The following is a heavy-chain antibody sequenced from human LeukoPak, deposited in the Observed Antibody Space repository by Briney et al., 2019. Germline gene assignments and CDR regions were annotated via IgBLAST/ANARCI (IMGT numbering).Heavy chain of an antibody. CDR1: GFTFSSYA. Sequence: PGGSLRLSCVASGFTFSSYAMHWVRQAPGKGLEYVSAISSNGGSTYYADSVKGRFTISRDNSKNTLYLQMSSLRAEDTAVYYCVKDLVGYSGYDFDYWGQGTLVTVSS. V-gene: IGHV3-64D*06. D-gene: IGHD5-12*01. CDR2: ISSNGGST. J-gene: IGHJ4*02. CDR3: VKDLVGYSGYDFDY.